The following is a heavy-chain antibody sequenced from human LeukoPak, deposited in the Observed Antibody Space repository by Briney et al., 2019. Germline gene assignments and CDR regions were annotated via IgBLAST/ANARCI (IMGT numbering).Heavy chain of an antibody. CDR2: IIPILGIA. J-gene: IGHJ4*02. CDR1: GGTFSSYA. CDR3: ARGPYYDFWSGSQEYFDY. D-gene: IGHD3-3*01. V-gene: IGHV1-69*04. Sequence: GASVKVSCKASGGTFSSYAISWVRQAPGQGLEWMGRIIPILGIANYAQKFQGRVTITADKSTSTAYMELSSLRFEDTAVYYCARGPYYDFWSGSQEYFDYWGQGTLVTVSS.